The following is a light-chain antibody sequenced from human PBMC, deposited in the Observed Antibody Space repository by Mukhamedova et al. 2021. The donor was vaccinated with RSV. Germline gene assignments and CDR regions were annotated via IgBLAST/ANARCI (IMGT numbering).Light chain of an antibody. CDR3: QQYHNYPCT. Sequence: WYQRRVHGKAPKLLIYEASILKSWVPSTFSGSGSGTEFTLTISSLQPDDFATYYCQQYHNYPCTFGQGTKLEIK. V-gene: IGKV1-5*03. J-gene: IGKJ2*02. CDR2: EAS.